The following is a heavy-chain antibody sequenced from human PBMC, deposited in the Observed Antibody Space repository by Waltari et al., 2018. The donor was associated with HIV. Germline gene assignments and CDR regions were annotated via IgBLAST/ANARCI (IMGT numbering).Heavy chain of an antibody. CDR3: ARDSGLYGTYSHGMDV. J-gene: IGHJ6*02. V-gene: IGHV4-31*03. CDR2: IYYSGST. D-gene: IGHD4-17*01. Sequence: QVQLQESGPGLVKPSQTLSLTCTVSGGSVSSDSHYWSWIRQHPGKGLEWIGYIYYSGSTYDTPSLKSRVIISIDTSQNQFSLELTSVTAADTAVYYCARDSGLYGTYSHGMDVWGQGTTVTVSS. CDR1: GGSVSSDSHY.